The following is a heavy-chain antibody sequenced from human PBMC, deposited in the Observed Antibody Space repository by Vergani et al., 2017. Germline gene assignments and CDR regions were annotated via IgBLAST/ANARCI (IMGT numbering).Heavy chain of an antibody. J-gene: IGHJ5*01. D-gene: IGHD6-19*01. CDR2: INTTGDYR. CDR1: GFSFTTYA. V-gene: IGHV3-23*01. CDR3: AKGGWNYWFDS. Sequence: EVQLLESGGDLVQPGGSLRLSCAASGFSFTTYAMSWVRQAPGKGLEWVSTINTTGDYRRYGDSVKGRFTISRDNSKSTLYLQMNSLRAEDTAIYYCAKGGWNYWFDSWGQGTLVIVS.